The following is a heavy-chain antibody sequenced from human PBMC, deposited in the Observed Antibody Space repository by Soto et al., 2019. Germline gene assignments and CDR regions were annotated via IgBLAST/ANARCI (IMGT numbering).Heavy chain of an antibody. D-gene: IGHD3-16*01. CDR3: ARASSSKRMTYVFDY. J-gene: IGHJ4*02. V-gene: IGHV1-69*13. CDR2: IIPIFGTA. CDR1: GGTFSSYA. Sequence: ASVKVSCKASGGTFSSYAISWVRQAPGQGLEWMGGIIPIFGTANYAQKFQGRVTITADESTSTAYMELSSLRSEDTAVYYCARASSSKRMTYVFDYWGQGTLVTVSS.